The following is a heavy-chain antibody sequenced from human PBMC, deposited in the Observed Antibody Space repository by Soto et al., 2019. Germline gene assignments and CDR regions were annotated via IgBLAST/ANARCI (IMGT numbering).Heavy chain of an antibody. D-gene: IGHD6-13*01. CDR2: ISGSGGST. J-gene: IGHJ4*02. CDR3: AKATLPGVSHSIAAAGPPLGY. V-gene: IGHV3-23*01. Sequence: HPGGSLRLSCAASGFTFSSYAMSWVRQAPGKGLEWVSAISGSGGSTYYADSVKGRFTISRDNSKNTLYLQMNSLRAEDTAVYYCAKATLPGVSHSIAAAGPPLGYWGQGTLVTVSS. CDR1: GFTFSSYA.